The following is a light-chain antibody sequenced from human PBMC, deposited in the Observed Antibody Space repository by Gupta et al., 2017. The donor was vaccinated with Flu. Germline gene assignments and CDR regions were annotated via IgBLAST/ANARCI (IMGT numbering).Light chain of an antibody. Sequence: DIQLTQSPSLLSASIGDRVTITCRTSQTIHHYLAWYQQKSGRAPRLLIYGTSILQSGVPSRFSGSGXGTXFTLTIXSLQPEDFATYHCQQDDNWPRTFGXGTKVDVK. CDR1: QTIHHY. V-gene: IGKV1-9*01. J-gene: IGKJ1*01. CDR2: GTS. CDR3: QQDDNWPRT.